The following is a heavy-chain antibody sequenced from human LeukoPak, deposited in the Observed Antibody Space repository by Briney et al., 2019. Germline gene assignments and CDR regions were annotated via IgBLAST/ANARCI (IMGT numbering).Heavy chain of an antibody. D-gene: IGHD6-19*01. CDR3: VKNDGWFHLAQ. CDR2: IKTDGSET. Sequence: GGSLRLSCAASGFYFRDHWMDWVRQAPGKGLEWVGHIKTDGSETYYLDSLKGRISISRGNTNNALYLQMNSLRVEDTAVYYCVKNDGWFHLAQWGQGTLVTVSS. V-gene: IGHV3-7*03. J-gene: IGHJ4*02. CDR1: GFYFRDHW.